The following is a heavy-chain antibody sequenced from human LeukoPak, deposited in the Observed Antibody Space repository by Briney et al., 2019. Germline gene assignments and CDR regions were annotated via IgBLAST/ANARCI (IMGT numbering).Heavy chain of an antibody. CDR2: ISSSGSTI. CDR3: ARVGYYYDSSGYPPTRNDAFDI. J-gene: IGHJ3*02. Sequence: GGSLRLSCAASGFTFSDYYMSWIRQAPGKGLEWVSYISSSGSTIYYADSVKGRFTISRDNAKNSLYLQMNSLRAEDTAVYYCARVGYYYDSSGYPPTRNDAFDIWGQGTMVTVSS. D-gene: IGHD3-22*01. CDR1: GFTFSDYY. V-gene: IGHV3-11*01.